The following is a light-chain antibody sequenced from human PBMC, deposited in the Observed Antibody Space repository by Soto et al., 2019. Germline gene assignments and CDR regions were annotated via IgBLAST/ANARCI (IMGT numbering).Light chain of an antibody. J-gene: IGKJ1*01. CDR2: DAS. Sequence: DIQMTQSPSTLSASVGDRVTITCRASQSISNRLAWYHQKPGKTPNLLIYDASNLGSGVPSRFSGSGSGTEFTLTISSLQPDDFATYYCQQYGTYSTFGQGTKVDI. V-gene: IGKV1-5*01. CDR1: QSISNR. CDR3: QQYGTYST.